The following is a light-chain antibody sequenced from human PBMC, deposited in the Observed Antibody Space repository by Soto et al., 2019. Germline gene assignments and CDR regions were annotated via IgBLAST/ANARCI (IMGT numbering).Light chain of an antibody. CDR1: QTVDSW. V-gene: IGKV1-5*03. J-gene: IGKJ1*01. Sequence: DIQMTQSPSTLSASVGDRVTITCRASQTVDSWLAWYQQKPGKAPKILIYKASSLESGVPSRFSGSGSGTEFTLTISSLQPDDFATYYCQQYKSYAWTFGQGTKVELK. CDR2: KAS. CDR3: QQYKSYAWT.